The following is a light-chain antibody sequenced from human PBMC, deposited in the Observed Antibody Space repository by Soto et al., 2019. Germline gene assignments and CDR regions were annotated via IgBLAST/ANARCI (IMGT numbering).Light chain of an antibody. CDR3: QSADSSSSYV. CDR1: ALSKEY. CDR2: KDS. V-gene: IGLV3-25*03. Sequence: SYELKQPPSVSVSPGQTARITCSGDALSKEYAYWYQQKPGQAPVLVIYKDSERPSGIPERFSGSSSGTTVTLTISGVQAEDEAEYYCQSADSSSSYVFGTGTKVTVL. J-gene: IGLJ1*01.